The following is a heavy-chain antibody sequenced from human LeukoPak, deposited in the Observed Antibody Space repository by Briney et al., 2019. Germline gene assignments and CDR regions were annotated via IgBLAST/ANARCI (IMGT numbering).Heavy chain of an antibody. J-gene: IGHJ4*02. Sequence: PGGSLRLSCAASGFTFSSYGMHWVRQAPGKGLEWVAVIWYDGSNKYYADSVKGRFTISRDNSKNTLYLQMNSLRAEDTAVYYCARDVLGGVVVPAAFDYWGQGTLVTVSS. V-gene: IGHV3-33*01. CDR2: IWYDGSNK. CDR1: GFTFSSYG. CDR3: ARDVLGGVVVPAAFDY. D-gene: IGHD2-2*01.